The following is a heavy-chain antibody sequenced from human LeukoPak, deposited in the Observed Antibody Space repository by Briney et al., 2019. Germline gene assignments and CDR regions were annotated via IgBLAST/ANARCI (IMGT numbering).Heavy chain of an antibody. D-gene: IGHD2-2*01. Sequence: GRSLRLSCVGSGFTFSNHWMTWVRQAPGKGLEWVSGISGSGGSTYYADSVKGRFTISRDNAKNSLYLQMNSLRADDTAVYYCARDNDQLLLGRGNAFDIWGQGTVVTVSS. CDR2: ISGSGGST. CDR1: GFTFSNHW. J-gene: IGHJ3*02. CDR3: ARDNDQLLLGRGNAFDI. V-gene: IGHV3-21*01.